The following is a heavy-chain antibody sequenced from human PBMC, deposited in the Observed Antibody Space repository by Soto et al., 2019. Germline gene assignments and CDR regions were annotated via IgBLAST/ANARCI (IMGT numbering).Heavy chain of an antibody. CDR2: IKSDGSTT. D-gene: IGHD6-13*01. CDR1: GFTFSNYW. CDR3: TRGMFQQLFEARNGMDA. V-gene: IGHV3-74*01. Sequence: GSLRLSCAASGFTFSNYWMHWVRQAPGKGLMWVSRIKSDGSTTNYADSVKGRFTISRDNAKSTLYLQMNSLRADDTAVYYCTRGMFQQLFEARNGMDAWGQGTTVTVSS. J-gene: IGHJ6*02.